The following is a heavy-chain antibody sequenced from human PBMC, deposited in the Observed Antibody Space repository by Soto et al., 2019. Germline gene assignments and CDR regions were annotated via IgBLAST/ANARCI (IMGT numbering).Heavy chain of an antibody. CDR2: IIPIFGTA. D-gene: IGHD5-18*01. V-gene: IGHV1-69*01. CDR1: GGTFSSYA. J-gene: IGHJ6*04. CDR3: ARGGLQLWLAPTYYYGMDV. Sequence: QVQLVQSGAEVKKPGSSVKVSCKASGGTFSSYAISWVRQAPGQGLEWMGGIIPIFGTANYAQKFQGRVTITADESTSTAYMELSSLRSEDTAVYYCARGGLQLWLAPTYYYGMDVWGKGTTVTVS.